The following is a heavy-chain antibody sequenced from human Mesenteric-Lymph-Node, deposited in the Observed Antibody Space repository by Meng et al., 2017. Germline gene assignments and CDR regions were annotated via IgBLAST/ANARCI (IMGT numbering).Heavy chain of an antibody. CDR1: GGSISSVGYY. Sequence: QMQEPGPGLVSPSQTLSLTCTVSGGSISSVGYYWGWIRKHPGKGLGWIGYIYYSGSTYYNPSLKSRVTISVDTSKNQFSLKLSSVTAADTAVYFCARADPPYDSSGYYRFDLWGRGTLVTVSS. CDR3: ARADPPYDSSGYYRFDL. V-gene: IGHV4-31*03. D-gene: IGHD3-22*01. CDR2: IYYSGST. J-gene: IGHJ2*01.